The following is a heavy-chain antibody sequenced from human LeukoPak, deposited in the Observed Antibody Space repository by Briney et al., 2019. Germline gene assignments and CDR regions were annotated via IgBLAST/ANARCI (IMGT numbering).Heavy chain of an antibody. D-gene: IGHD4-23*01. CDR1: GGSVSTSNYY. CDR3: ARGGYGGNSFGSYAFDI. Sequence: SETLSLTCTVSGGSVSTSNYYGGWIRQPPGKGLEWIGNIFYSGSTYYSPSLRSRITISLDTSRNQFSLKLSSVTAADTAVYYCARGGYGGNSFGSYAFDIWGQGTMVTVSS. V-gene: IGHV4-39*07. J-gene: IGHJ3*02. CDR2: IFYSGST.